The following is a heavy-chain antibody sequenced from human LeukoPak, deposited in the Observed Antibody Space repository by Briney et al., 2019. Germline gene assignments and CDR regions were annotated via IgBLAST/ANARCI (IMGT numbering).Heavy chain of an antibody. CDR2: TYSGGNT. V-gene: IGHV3-53*01. Sequence: GGSLRLSCAASGFSVSSNYMSWVRQAPGKGLEWVSVTYSGGNTYYTDPVKGRFSISRDNSKNTLYLLMNSLRVEDTAVYYCAREAYHYYGMDVWGQGTTVTVSS. J-gene: IGHJ6*02. CDR1: GFSVSSNY. CDR3: AREAYHYYGMDV.